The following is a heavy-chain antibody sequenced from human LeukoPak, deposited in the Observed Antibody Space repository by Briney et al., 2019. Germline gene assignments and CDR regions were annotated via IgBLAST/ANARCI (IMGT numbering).Heavy chain of an antibody. CDR3: ATSLAGGTYYYYMDV. CDR1: GGSISSYY. J-gene: IGHJ6*03. Sequence: SETLSLTCTVSGGSISSYYWSWIRQPPGKGLEWIGYIDYSGSTNYNPSLKSRVTISVDTSKNQFSLKLSSVTAADTAVYYCATSLAGGTYYYYMDVWGKGTTVTVSS. CDR2: IDYSGST. D-gene: IGHD4-23*01. V-gene: IGHV4-59*08.